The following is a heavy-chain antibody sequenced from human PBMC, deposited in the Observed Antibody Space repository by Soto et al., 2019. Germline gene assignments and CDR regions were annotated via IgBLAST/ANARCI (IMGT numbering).Heavy chain of an antibody. CDR1: GGSFSAYY. CDR3: ASRLEDIVVVPSPFDP. J-gene: IGHJ5*02. Sequence: SETLSLTCAVYGGSFSAYYWSWIRQPPGKGLEWIGEINHSGNTNYNPSLKSRVTISIDTSKNQFSLKLSSVTAADTALYYCASRLEDIVVVPSPFDPWGQGTLVTVSS. CDR2: INHSGNT. V-gene: IGHV4-34*01. D-gene: IGHD2-2*01.